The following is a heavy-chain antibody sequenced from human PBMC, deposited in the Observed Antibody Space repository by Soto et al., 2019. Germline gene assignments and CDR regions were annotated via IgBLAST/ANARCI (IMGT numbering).Heavy chain of an antibody. CDR3: ASRAPGSGRPKPYFDY. CDR1: GGSMSNYY. V-gene: IGHV4-59*08. Sequence: SETLSLTCTVSGGSMSNYYWSWIRQPPGKGLEWIGFIYYTGSNTYSPSLKSRVTISVDTSKSQFSLRLTSVSAADTAVYYCASRAPGSGRPKPYFDYWGQGILVTVSS. CDR2: IYYTGSN. J-gene: IGHJ4*02. D-gene: IGHD3-10*01.